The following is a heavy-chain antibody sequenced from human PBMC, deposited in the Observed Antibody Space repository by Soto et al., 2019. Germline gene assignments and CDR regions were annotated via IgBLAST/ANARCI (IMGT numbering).Heavy chain of an antibody. V-gene: IGHV3-33*01. CDR2: IWYDGSNK. D-gene: IGHD6-13*01. J-gene: IGHJ6*03. CDR1: GFTFSSYG. CDR3: ARLAAAGTGNYYYYMDV. Sequence: GGSLRLSCAASGFTFSSYGMHWVRQAPGKGLEWVAVIWYDGSNKYYADSVKGRFTISRDNSKNTLYLQMNSLRAEDTAVYYCARLAAAGTGNYYYYMDVWGKGTTVTVSS.